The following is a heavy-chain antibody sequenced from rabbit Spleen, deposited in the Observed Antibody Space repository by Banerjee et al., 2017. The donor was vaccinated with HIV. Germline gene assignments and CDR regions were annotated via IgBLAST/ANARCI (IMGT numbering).Heavy chain of an antibody. V-gene: IGHV1S40*01. D-gene: IGHD1-1*01. Sequence: QSLEESGGDLVKPGASLTLTCKASGVSLNDKDVMCWVRQAPGKGLEWIACINIVTGKSVYASWAKGRIIMSRTSSTTVTLQMTSLTVADTATYFCARDLVAIIGWNFNLWGQGTLVTVS. CDR3: ARDLVAIIGWNFNL. CDR1: GVSLNDKDV. J-gene: IGHJ4*01. CDR2: INIVTGKS.